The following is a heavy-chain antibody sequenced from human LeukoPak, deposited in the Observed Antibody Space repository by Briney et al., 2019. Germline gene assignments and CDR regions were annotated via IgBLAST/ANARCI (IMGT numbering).Heavy chain of an antibody. J-gene: IGHJ4*02. CDR3: ARARTMRGPETPPYYFDY. CDR1: GYTLTTYD. CDR2: MNPSSGDT. V-gene: IGHV1-8*03. Sequence: ASVKVSCKASGYTLTTYDITWVRQAAGQGLEWMGWMNPSSGDTGFPQKFQGGVTLTRNTSINTAYMELSSLTPEDTAVYYCARARTMRGPETPPYYFDYWGRGTLVTVSS. D-gene: IGHD2-15*01.